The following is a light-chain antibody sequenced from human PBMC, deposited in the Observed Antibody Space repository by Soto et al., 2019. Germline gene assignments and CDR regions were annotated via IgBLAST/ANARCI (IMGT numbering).Light chain of an antibody. CDR1: SSDVGGYNY. J-gene: IGLJ1*01. V-gene: IGLV2-8*01. Sequence: QSVLTRPASASGSPGQSVAISCTGTSSDVGGYNYVSWYQQHPGKAPKLMIYEVNKRPSGVPDRFSGSKSGNTASLIVSGLQAEDEADYYCSSYAGSSNVFGTGTKVTVL. CDR2: EVN. CDR3: SSYAGSSNV.